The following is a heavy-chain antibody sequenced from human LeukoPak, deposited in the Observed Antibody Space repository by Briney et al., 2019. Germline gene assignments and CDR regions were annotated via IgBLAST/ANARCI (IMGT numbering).Heavy chain of an antibody. CDR3: AKDRLWFGESHNWFDP. Sequence: ASVKVSCKASGYTFTGYYMHWVRQAPGQGLEWMGWINPNSGGTNYAQKFQGRVTMTRDTSISTAYMELSRLRADDTAVSYCAKDRLWFGESHNWFDPWGQGTLVTVSS. J-gene: IGHJ5*02. CDR1: GYTFTGYY. CDR2: INPNSGGT. V-gene: IGHV1-2*02. D-gene: IGHD3-10*01.